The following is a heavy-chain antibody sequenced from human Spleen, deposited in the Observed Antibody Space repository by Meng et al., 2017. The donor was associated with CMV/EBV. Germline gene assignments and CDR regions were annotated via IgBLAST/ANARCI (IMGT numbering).Heavy chain of an antibody. CDR2: INHGGVT. J-gene: IGHJ2*01. Sequence: LTCGVYGGSCSGYYWTWIRQPPEKGLEWIGEINHGGVTHYTSSLNSRVTISLDTSKKRFSLRLTSVTAADTAVYYCASEPVGWYFDLWGRGTLVTVSS. D-gene: IGHD1-14*01. CDR1: GGSCSGYY. V-gene: IGHV4-34*01. CDR3: ASEPVGWYFDL.